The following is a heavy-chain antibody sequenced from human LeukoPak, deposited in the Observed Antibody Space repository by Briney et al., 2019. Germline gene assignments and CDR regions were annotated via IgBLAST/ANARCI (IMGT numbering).Heavy chain of an antibody. Sequence: GRSLRLSCAASGFTFDDYAMHWVRHAPGKGLEWVSGISWNSGSIGYADSVKGRFTISRDNAKNSLYLQMNSLRAEDTALYYCAKDKRTKQQLVRPGSDYWGQGTLVTVSS. CDR1: GFTFDDYA. D-gene: IGHD6-13*01. J-gene: IGHJ4*02. V-gene: IGHV3-9*01. CDR3: AKDKRTKQQLVRPGSDY. CDR2: ISWNSGSI.